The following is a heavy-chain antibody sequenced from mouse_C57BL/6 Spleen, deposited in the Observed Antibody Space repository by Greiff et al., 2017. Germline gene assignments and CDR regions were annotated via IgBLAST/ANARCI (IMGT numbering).Heavy chain of an antibody. V-gene: IGHV1-15*01. J-gene: IGHJ2*01. CDR1: GYTFTDYE. CDR3: TPLATGYFDY. Sequence: QVHVKQSGAELVRPGASVTLSCKASGYTFTDYEMHWVKQTPVHGLEWIGAIDPETGGTAYNQKFKGKAILTADKSSSTAYMELRSLTSEDSAVYYCTPLATGYFDYWGQGTTLTVSS. D-gene: IGHD1-1*01. CDR2: IDPETGGT.